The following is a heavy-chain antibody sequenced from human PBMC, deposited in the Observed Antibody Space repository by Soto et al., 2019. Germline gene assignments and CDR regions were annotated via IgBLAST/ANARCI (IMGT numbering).Heavy chain of an antibody. Sequence: QVQLVESGGGVVQPGRSLTLSCAASGFTFSSHGMHWVRQAPGRGLEWVAVFTYDGINKHYADSVRGRFTISRDNSKNTLSLQMNSLRPEDTAVYYCARVQGSGWYRVADYWGQGTLVTVSS. CDR1: GFTFSSHG. J-gene: IGHJ4*02. CDR3: ARVQGSGWYRVADY. D-gene: IGHD6-19*01. CDR2: FTYDGINK. V-gene: IGHV3-30*03.